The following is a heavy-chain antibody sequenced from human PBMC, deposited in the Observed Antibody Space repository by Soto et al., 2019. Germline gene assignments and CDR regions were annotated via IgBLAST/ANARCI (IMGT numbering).Heavy chain of an antibody. Sequence: QVQLQESGPGLVTPLQTLSLTCTGSGGSINGGSYYWSWIRQHPGKGLEWIGYISDSGSTYYNPSLWTRATISVDTAKNQFSLKLNSVTAADTAVYYCARRENYRDTSGYYGFFDYWGQGTLVTVSS. CDR1: GGSINGGSYY. CDR3: ARRENYRDTSGYYGFFDY. J-gene: IGHJ4*02. V-gene: IGHV4-31*03. CDR2: ISDSGST. D-gene: IGHD3-22*01.